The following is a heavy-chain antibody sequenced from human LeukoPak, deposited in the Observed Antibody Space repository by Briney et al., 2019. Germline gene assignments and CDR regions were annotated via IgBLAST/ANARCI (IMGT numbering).Heavy chain of an antibody. J-gene: IGHJ4*02. D-gene: IGHD1-26*01. CDR1: GFTFSSYA. Sequence: GSLSLPCAASGFTFSSYAMSWVRPAPGKGRGWVSAIRCSGDRTHYAHSVKGRFTTSRDNYKNTLYLQMNSLRAEDTAVYYCASSGSYTPDYWGQGTLVTVSS. CDR2: IRCSGDRT. V-gene: IGHV3-23*01. CDR3: ASSGSYTPDY.